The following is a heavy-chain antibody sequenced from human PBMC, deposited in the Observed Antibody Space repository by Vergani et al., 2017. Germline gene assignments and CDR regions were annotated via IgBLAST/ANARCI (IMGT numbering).Heavy chain of an antibody. D-gene: IGHD3-9*01. CDR3: ARTESFILRYFHWAL. V-gene: IGHV4-39*01. Sequence: QLHLQESGPGLVKPSETLSLTCTVSGGSITSSSYYWGWIRQPPGKGLEWIGHIYHSGGAYYNPSLKGRVTISVDTSKIQFSLEVTSVTAADTAIYFCARTESFILRYFHWALWGQGTLVTVSS. CDR2: IYHSGGA. J-gene: IGHJ4*02. CDR1: GGSITSSSYY.